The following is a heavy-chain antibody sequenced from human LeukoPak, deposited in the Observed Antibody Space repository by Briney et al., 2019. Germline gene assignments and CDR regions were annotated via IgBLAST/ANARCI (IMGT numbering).Heavy chain of an antibody. J-gene: IGHJ4*02. Sequence: RASVKVSCKASGYTFTGYYMHWVRQAPGQGLEWMGWINPNSGGTNYAQKFQGRVTMTRDTSISTAYMELSRLRSDDTAVYYCAREEDGTVEMATTKGSFDYWGQGTLVTVSS. D-gene: IGHD5-24*01. V-gene: IGHV1-2*02. CDR3: AREEDGTVEMATTKGSFDY. CDR2: INPNSGGT. CDR1: GYTFTGYY.